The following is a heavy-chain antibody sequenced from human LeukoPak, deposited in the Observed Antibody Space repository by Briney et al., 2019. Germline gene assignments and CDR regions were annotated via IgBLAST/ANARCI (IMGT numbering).Heavy chain of an antibody. V-gene: IGHV1-2*06. CDR3: ARGEDWNAAFDI. Sequence: ASVKVSCKASAYTFTDYYIHWVRQAPGQGLEWMRRINPNSGGTNFAQKFRGRVTVTRDTSISTAYVELSRLRSDDTAVYYCARGEDWNAAFDIWGQGTMVTVSS. J-gene: IGHJ3*02. CDR2: INPNSGGT. D-gene: IGHD1-1*01. CDR1: AYTFTDYY.